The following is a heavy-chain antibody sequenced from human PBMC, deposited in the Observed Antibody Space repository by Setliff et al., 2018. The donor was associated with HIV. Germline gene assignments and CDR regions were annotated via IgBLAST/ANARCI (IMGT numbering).Heavy chain of an antibody. Sequence: PSETLSLTCAVYGGSFSGYYWTWIRQPPGKDLEWIGEINHSGNTTYNPSLKTRVTISVDTSKNQFSLNLRSVTAADTAVYYCARGPSGSFYRRLDYWGQGTLVTAPQ. V-gene: IGHV4-34*01. CDR2: INHSGNT. D-gene: IGHD1-26*01. CDR1: GGSFSGYY. CDR3: ARGPSGSFYRRLDY. J-gene: IGHJ4*02.